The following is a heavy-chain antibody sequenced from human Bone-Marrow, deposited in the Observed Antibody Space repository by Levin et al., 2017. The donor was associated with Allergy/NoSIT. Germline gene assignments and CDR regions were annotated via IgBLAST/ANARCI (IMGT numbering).Heavy chain of an antibody. J-gene: IGHJ4*02. V-gene: IGHV4-59*08. CDR1: SGSISKYY. CDR3: AGSKGYSSGWQVDY. Sequence: KASETLSLNCTVSSGSISKYYWSWIRQPPGKGLEWIGYISFSGITNYKPSLKSRLSVSLDTSRNQFSLNLRSLTAADTAVYYCAGSKGYSSGWQVDYWGQGTLVTVSS. D-gene: IGHD6-19*01. CDR2: ISFSGIT.